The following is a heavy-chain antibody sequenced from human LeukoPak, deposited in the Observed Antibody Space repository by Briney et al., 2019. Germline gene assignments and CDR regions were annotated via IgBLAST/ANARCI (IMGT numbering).Heavy chain of an antibody. CDR3: ARRAGAYSHPYDY. V-gene: IGHV3-23*01. CDR1: GFTLSSYA. Sequence: PGGSLRLSCAASGFTLSSYAMNWVRQAPGKGLEWVSVINDSGYTTYYADSVKGRFTISRDISKNTLYLQMNSLRAEDTAVYYCARRAGAYSHPYDYWGQGTLVTVSS. D-gene: IGHD4/OR15-4a*01. J-gene: IGHJ4*02. CDR2: INDSGYTT.